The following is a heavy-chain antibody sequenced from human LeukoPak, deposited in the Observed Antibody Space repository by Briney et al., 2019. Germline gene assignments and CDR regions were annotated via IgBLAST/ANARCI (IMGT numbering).Heavy chain of an antibody. D-gene: IGHD6-19*01. Sequence: GGSLRLSCAASGFIFSDYHMNWIRQAPGKGLEWVSYISPGGDIIYFADYVKGRFTISRDNAKNSLFLQMNSLTAEDTAVYYCASGRDIAVAGPGGYFDYWGQGTPVTVSS. CDR3: ASGRDIAVAGPGGYFDY. CDR2: ISPGGDII. J-gene: IGHJ4*02. CDR1: GFIFSDYH. V-gene: IGHV3-11*01.